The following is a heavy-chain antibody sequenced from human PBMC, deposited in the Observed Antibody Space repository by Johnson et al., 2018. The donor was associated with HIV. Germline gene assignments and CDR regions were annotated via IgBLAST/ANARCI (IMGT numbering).Heavy chain of an antibody. CDR1: AFTFSSYA. CDR2: SYGGTST. Sequence: QLVESGGGVVQPGRSLRLSCAASAFTFSSYAMHWVRQAPGKGLEWVSVSYGGTSTFYADSVKGRFTISRDNSKNTLYLQMNSLRAEDTAVYYCARERNMIVVDDDAFDIWGQGTMVTVSS. J-gene: IGHJ3*02. D-gene: IGHD3-22*01. V-gene: IGHV3-30*14. CDR3: ARERNMIVVDDDAFDI.